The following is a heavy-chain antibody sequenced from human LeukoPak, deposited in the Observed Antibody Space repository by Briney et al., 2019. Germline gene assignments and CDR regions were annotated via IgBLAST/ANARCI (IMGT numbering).Heavy chain of an antibody. CDR3: ARDLSLQFHYYGMGV. V-gene: IGHV3-30*03. CDR2: ISYDGSNK. D-gene: IGHD4-11*01. Sequence: GGSLRLSCAASGFTFSSYGMHWVRQAPGKGLEWVAVISYDGSNKYYADSVKGRFTISRDNAKNSLYLQMNSLRAEDTAVYYCARDLSLQFHYYGMGVWGQGTTVTVSS. J-gene: IGHJ6*02. CDR1: GFTFSSYG.